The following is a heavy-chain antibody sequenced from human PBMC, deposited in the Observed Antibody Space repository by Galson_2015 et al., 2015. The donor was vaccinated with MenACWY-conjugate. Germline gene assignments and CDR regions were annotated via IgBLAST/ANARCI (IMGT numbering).Heavy chain of an antibody. J-gene: IGHJ6*02. V-gene: IGHV3-7*03. Sequence: SLRLSCAASGFGFTDYWMTWVRQAPGKGLEWVANIHQDGGQKYYADSVKGRFTISRDNAKNSVFLQMSSLRPEDTAVYYCVRDGDYGDNEGMDVWGQGTTVTVSS. CDR2: IHQDGGQK. CDR3: VRDGDYGDNEGMDV. CDR1: GFGFTDYW. D-gene: IGHD4-17*01.